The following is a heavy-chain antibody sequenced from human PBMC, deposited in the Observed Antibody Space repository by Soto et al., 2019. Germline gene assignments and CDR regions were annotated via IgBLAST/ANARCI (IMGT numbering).Heavy chain of an antibody. Sequence: QVQLVESGGGVVQPGRSLSLSCAASGFTFSSYGMHWVRQAPGKGLEWVAVIWYDGSNKYYADSVKGRFTISRDNSKNTLYLQMNSLRAEDTAVYYCAREGYYYDSSGYRAFTGSFDYWGQGTLVTVSS. CDR1: GFTFSSYG. V-gene: IGHV3-33*01. D-gene: IGHD3-22*01. CDR2: IWYDGSNK. CDR3: AREGYYYDSSGYRAFTGSFDY. J-gene: IGHJ4*02.